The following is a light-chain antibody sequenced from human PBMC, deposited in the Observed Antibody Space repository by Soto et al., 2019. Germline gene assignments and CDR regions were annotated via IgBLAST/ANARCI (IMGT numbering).Light chain of an antibody. CDR3: QQYNNWPPYT. Sequence: EIVMTQSPATLSVSPGERATLSCRASQSVFSNLAWYQQKPGQAPRLLIYGASTRATGIPARFSGSGSGTEFTLTISSLQSEDFEVYYCQQYNNWPPYTFGQGTKLEIK. J-gene: IGKJ2*01. CDR1: QSVFSN. CDR2: GAS. V-gene: IGKV3-15*01.